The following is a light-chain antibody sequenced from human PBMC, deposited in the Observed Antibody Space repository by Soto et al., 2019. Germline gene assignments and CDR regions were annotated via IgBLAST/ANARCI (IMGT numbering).Light chain of an antibody. J-gene: IGKJ1*01. CDR2: PPS. CDR1: QGISYY. V-gene: IGKV1-27*01. Sequence: DIQMTQSPSSLSASVGDRVTITCRASQGISYYLAWYQQKPGNVPKLLIYPPSTLQSVSRSRFSGSGSGTDFTLTISSLQPEDDATYTCQKYNSATWPFGQGTKVEIK. CDR3: QKYNSATWP.